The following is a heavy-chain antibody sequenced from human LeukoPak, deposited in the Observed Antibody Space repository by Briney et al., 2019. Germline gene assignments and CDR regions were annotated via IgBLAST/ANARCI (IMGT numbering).Heavy chain of an antibody. CDR3: ARGLGRKYEWELPYGPFDY. CDR2: IYSGGST. D-gene: IGHD1-26*01. CDR1: AFSFCSNY. Sequence: GGSLRLSCAASAFSFCSNYMTWVRQAPGKGLEWVSVIYSGGSTYYADSVKGRFTISRDNSKNTLYLQMNSLRAEDTAVYYCARGLGRKYEWELPYGPFDYWGQGTLVTVSS. J-gene: IGHJ4*02. V-gene: IGHV3-66*01.